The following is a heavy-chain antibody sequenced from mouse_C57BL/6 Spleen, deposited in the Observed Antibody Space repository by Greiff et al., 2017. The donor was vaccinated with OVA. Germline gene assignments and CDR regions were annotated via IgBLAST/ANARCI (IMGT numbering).Heavy chain of an antibody. CDR2: ISDGGSYT. D-gene: IGHD4-1*01. V-gene: IGHV5-4*01. J-gene: IGHJ4*01. Sequence: EVKLVESGGGLVKPGGSLKLSCAASGFTFSSYAMSWVRQTPEKRLEWVATISDGGSYTYYPDNVQGRFTISRDNAKNNLYLQMSHLKSEDTAMYYCARDNWMDYWGQGTSVTVSS. CDR1: GFTFSSYA. CDR3: ARDNWMDY.